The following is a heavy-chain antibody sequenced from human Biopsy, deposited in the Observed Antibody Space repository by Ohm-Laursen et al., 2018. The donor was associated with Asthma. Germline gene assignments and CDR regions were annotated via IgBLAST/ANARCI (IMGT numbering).Heavy chain of an antibody. CDR3: ARGQKSAGDRWFDP. CDR1: GYTFIGCH. V-gene: IGHV1-2*06. CDR2: INPNSSGT. Sequence: EASVKVSCKASGYTFIGCHIHWMRQAPGQGLEWMGRINPNSSGTNYAQKFQGRVTMTRDTSISTAYMEVSRLRSDDTAVYYCARGQKSAGDRWFDPWGQGTLVTVSS. J-gene: IGHJ5*02. D-gene: IGHD6-13*01.